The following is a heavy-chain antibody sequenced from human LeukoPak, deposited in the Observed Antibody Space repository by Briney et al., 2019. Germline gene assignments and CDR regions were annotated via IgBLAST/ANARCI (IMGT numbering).Heavy chain of an antibody. V-gene: IGHV1-18*01. CDR3: ARASPYYYDSSGSKGRGIAFDI. CDR1: GYTFTSYG. CDR2: ISAYNGNT. D-gene: IGHD3-22*01. Sequence: ASVKVSCKASGYTFTSYGISWLGQAPGQGRNWMGWISAYNGNTNYAQKLQGRGTMTTATSTSTAYMELRSLRSDDTAVYYCARASPYYYDSSGSKGRGIAFDIWGQGTMVTVSS. J-gene: IGHJ3*02.